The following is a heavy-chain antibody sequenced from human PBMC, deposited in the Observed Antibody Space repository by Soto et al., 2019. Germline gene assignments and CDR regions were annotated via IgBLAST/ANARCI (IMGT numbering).Heavy chain of an antibody. V-gene: IGHV1-24*01. CDR1: GYTLTELS. Sequence: ASVKVSCKVSGYTLTELSMHWVLQAPGKGLEWMGGFDPEDGETIYAQKFQGRVTMTEDTSTDTAYMELSSLRSEDTAVYYCATAKMAPVDYYGMDVWGQGTTVTVSS. CDR3: ATAKMAPVDYYGMDV. CDR2: FDPEDGET. J-gene: IGHJ6*02. D-gene: IGHD2-15*01.